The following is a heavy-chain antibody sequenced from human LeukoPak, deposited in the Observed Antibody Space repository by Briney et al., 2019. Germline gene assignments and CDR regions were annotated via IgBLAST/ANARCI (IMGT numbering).Heavy chain of an antibody. CDR1: GGSISSYY. CDR2: IYYSGST. D-gene: IGHD3-10*01. CDR3: ARGTVRGVIRLRYYYYYMDV. Sequence: SETLSLTCTVSGGSISSYYWSWLRQPPGKGLEWIGYIYYSGSTNYNPSLKSRVTISVDTSKNQFSLKLSSVTAADTAVYYCARGTVRGVIRLRYYYYYMDVWGKGTTVTVSS. J-gene: IGHJ6*03. V-gene: IGHV4-59*01.